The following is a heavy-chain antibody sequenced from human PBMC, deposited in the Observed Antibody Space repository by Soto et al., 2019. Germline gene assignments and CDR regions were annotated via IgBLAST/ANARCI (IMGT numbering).Heavy chain of an antibody. CDR2: IGTAGDT. CDR1: GFTFSSYD. CDR3: ARGRYYDFWSGYHQTQNYFDY. D-gene: IGHD3-3*01. V-gene: IGHV3-13*01. J-gene: IGHJ4*02. Sequence: VQLVESGGGLVQPGGSLRLSCAASGFTFSSYDMHWVRQATGKGLEWVSAIGTAGDTYYPGSVKGRFTISRENAKNSLYLQMNSLRAGDTAVYYCARGRYYDFWSGYHQTQNYFDYWGQGTLVTVSS.